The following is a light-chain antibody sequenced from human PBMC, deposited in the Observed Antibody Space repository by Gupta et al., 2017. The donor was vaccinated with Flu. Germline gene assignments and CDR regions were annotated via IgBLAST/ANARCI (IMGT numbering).Light chain of an antibody. CDR1: QSVLYSSHDKNY. V-gene: IGKV4-1*01. Sequence: DLVMTQSPDSLVVSLGERATINCKSSQSVLYSSHDKNYLAWYQQKPGQPPKLLIYWASTRESGVPDRFSGSGSATDFTLTISSLQAEDVAVYYCQQYYSSPTFGQGTRLEI. CDR2: WAS. J-gene: IGKJ5*01. CDR3: QQYYSSPT.